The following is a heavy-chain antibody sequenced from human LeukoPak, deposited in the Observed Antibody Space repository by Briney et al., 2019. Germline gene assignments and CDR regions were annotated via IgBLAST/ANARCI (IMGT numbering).Heavy chain of an antibody. D-gene: IGHD3-16*01. CDR2: SSGSGGST. Sequence: GGSLRLSCAASGFTFSSYAMRWLRHAPGKGLEWVSASSGSGGSTYYADSVKGRFTISRDNSKNTLYPQMNSLRAEDTAVYYCAKDRGGGNWGQGTLVTVSS. J-gene: IGHJ4*02. CDR1: GFTFSSYA. V-gene: IGHV3-23*01. CDR3: AKDRGGGN.